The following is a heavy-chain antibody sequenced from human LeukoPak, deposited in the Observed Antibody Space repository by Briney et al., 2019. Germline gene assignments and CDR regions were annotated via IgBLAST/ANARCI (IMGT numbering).Heavy chain of an antibody. CDR3: ARSSGYMSY. CDR1: HYSISSNYY. CDR2: NYHSGST. J-gene: IGHJ4*02. Sequence: SETLSLTCTVSHYSISSNYYWGWIRPPPGKGLEWVGSNYHSGSTYYNPSLKSRVTISVDTSKNQFSLKLTSVTAADTAVYYCARSSGYMSYWGQGTLVTVSS. V-gene: IGHV4-38-2*02. D-gene: IGHD3-22*01.